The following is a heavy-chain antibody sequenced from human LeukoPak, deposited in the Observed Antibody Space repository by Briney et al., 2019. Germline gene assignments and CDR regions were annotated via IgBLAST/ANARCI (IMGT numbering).Heavy chain of an antibody. CDR1: GGSISTYY. J-gene: IGHJ4*02. D-gene: IGHD1-1*01. V-gene: IGHV4-59*01. CDR2: ISYSGNT. CDR3: ARDKSLRGNWYGNDY. Sequence: SETLSLTCTVSGGSISTYYWSWIRQAPGKGLEWIGYISYSGNTNYNPSLMSRATISVHTSKNQFSLQLTSVAAADTAVYYCARDKSLRGNWYGNDYWGQGILVTVSS.